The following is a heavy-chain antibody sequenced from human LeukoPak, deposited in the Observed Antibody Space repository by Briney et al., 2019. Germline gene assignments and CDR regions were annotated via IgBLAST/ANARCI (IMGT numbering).Heavy chain of an antibody. D-gene: IGHD5-18*01. Sequence: SETLSLTCAVYGGSFSGYYWSWIRQPPGKGLEWIGEINHSGSTNYNPSLKSRVTISVDTSKNQFSLKLSSVTAADTAVYYCARDQDTAGTFWGQGTLVTVSS. CDR3: ARDQDTAGTF. CDR2: INHSGST. J-gene: IGHJ4*02. V-gene: IGHV4-34*01. CDR1: GGSFSGYY.